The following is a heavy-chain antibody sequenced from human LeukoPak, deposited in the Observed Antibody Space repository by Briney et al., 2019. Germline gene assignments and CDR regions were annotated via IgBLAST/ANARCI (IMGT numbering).Heavy chain of an antibody. CDR3: ARDSLNWNYERWFDP. Sequence: PSETLSLTCTVSGGSIGSYYWSWIRQPPGKGLEWIGYIYYSGSTNYNPSLKSRVTISVDTSKNQFSLKLSSVTAADTAVYYCARDSLNWNYERWFDPWGQGTLVTVSS. D-gene: IGHD1-7*01. CDR1: GGSIGSYY. J-gene: IGHJ5*02. CDR2: IYYSGST. V-gene: IGHV4-59*01.